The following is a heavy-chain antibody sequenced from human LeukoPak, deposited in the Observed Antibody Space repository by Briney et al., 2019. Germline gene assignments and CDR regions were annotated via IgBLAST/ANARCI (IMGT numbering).Heavy chain of an antibody. CDR2: INPNSGGT. CDR1: GYTFTGYY. V-gene: IGHV1-2*02. J-gene: IGHJ4*02. Sequence: ASVKASCKASGYTFTGYYMHWVRQAPGQGLEWMGWINPNSGGTNYAQKFQGRVTMTRDTSISTAYMELSSLRSEDTAVYYCARGGIAAAAGDYWGQGTLVTVSS. D-gene: IGHD6-13*01. CDR3: ARGGIAAAAGDY.